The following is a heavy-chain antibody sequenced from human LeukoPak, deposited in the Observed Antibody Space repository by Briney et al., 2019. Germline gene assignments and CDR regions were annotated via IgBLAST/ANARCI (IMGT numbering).Heavy chain of an antibody. CDR1: GDSVSSINGA. CDR2: TYYRSKWYD. J-gene: IGHJ4*02. Sequence: SQTLSLTCAISGDSVSSINGAWNWVRQSPSRGLEWLGRTYYRSKWYDEYAESMRGRITINPDTSTNQYSLHLLSVTPEDTAVYYCARDLGNTGWYTFDYWGQGILVTVSP. D-gene: IGHD6-19*01. CDR3: ARDLGNTGWYTFDY. V-gene: IGHV6-1*01.